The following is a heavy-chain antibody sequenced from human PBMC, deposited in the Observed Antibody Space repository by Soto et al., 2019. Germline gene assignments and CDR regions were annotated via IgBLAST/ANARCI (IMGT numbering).Heavy chain of an antibody. CDR3: ARDGSLYDSSGYYYLY. CDR2: IIPMFGKA. CDR1: GGTFSRYA. Sequence: SVKVSCKASGGTFSRYAISWVRQAPGQGLEWMGGIIPMFGKANYAQKFQGRVTITADESTSTSYMELRSLTSEDTAVYYCARDGSLYDSSGYYYLYWGQGTLVTVSS. J-gene: IGHJ4*02. V-gene: IGHV1-69*13. D-gene: IGHD3-22*01.